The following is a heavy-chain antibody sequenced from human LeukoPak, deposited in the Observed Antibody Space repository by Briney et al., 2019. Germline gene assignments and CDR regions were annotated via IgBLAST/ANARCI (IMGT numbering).Heavy chain of an antibody. V-gene: IGHV4-59*01. CDR1: GGSISSYY. Sequence: SETLYLTCTVSGGSISSYYWSWIRQPPGKGLEWIGYIYYSGSTNYNPSLKSRVTISVDTSKNQFSLKLSSVTAADTAVYYCARGGVGSYPDYWGQGTLVTVSS. CDR3: ARGGVGSYPDY. J-gene: IGHJ4*03. CDR2: IYYSGST. D-gene: IGHD3-10*01.